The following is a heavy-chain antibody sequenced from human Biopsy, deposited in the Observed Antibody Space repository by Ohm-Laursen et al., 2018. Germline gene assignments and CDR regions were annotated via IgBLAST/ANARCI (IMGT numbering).Heavy chain of an antibody. CDR1: DGSISNIINY. CDR2: IYHTGIT. CDR3: ARHSFGSGRDF. Sequence: SETLSLTCTVTDGSISNIINYWGWIRQPLGKGLEWLGIIYHTGITDYNPSLKSRVTISVDTSNNQSSLKLSSLTAADTAVYYCARHSFGSGRDFWGQGTLVTVSS. J-gene: IGHJ4*02. D-gene: IGHD3-10*01. V-gene: IGHV4-39*01.